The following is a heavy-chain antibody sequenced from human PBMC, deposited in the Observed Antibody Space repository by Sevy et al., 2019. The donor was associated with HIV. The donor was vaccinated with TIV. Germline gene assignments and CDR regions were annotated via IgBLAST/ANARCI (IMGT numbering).Heavy chain of an antibody. V-gene: IGHV3-33*01. J-gene: IGHJ5*02. CDR2: IWYDGINK. CDR1: GFIFSTYG. D-gene: IGHD2-8*01. CDR3: ARDSRNGLDP. Sequence: GGCLRLSCVASGFIFSTYGMHWVRQAPGKGLEWVAVIWYDGINKDYADSVKGRFIISRDNSKNTMYLEMDSLRAEDTAVYYSARDSRNGLDPWGQGALVTVSS.